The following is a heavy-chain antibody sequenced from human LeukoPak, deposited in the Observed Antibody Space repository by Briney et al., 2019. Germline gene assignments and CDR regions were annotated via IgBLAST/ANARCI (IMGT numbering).Heavy chain of an antibody. D-gene: IGHD1-26*01. CDR3: TKRVKYGGTWDHFAD. Sequence: PGGSLRLSCAASGFTSDNYRMSWVRQAPGKGLEWVSTVNADGGNTYYADSVKGRFTISRDNFKSTLILQMNSLRVEDTALYYCTKRVKYGGTWDHFADWGQGTLVTVSS. CDR2: VNADGGNT. J-gene: IGHJ4*02. V-gene: IGHV3-23*01. CDR1: GFTSDNYR.